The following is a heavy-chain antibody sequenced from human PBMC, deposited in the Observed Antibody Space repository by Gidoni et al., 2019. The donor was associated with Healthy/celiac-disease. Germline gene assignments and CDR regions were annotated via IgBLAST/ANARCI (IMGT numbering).Heavy chain of an antibody. Sequence: QVQLQQWGAGLLKPSETRSLTCAVYGGSFSGYYWSWIRQPPGKGLEWIGEINHSGRTNYNPTLKSRVNISVDTSKNQFSLKLSSVTAADTAVYYCARYYYYGMDVWGQGTTVTVSS. CDR1: GGSFSGYY. J-gene: IGHJ6*02. CDR2: INHSGRT. V-gene: IGHV4-34*01. CDR3: ARYYYYGMDV.